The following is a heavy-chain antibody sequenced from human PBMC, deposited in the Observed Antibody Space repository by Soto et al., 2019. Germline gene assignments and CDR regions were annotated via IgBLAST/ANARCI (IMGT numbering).Heavy chain of an antibody. D-gene: IGHD3-22*01. CDR1: GGSISSGDYY. Sequence: SETLSLTCTVSGGSISSGDYYWIWIPQRPGKGLEWIGYMYYSGRTYYNPTLKSRVTISVDTSKNQFSLKLSSVTAADTAVYYCARDPYYYDSSGYSYWGQGTLVTVSS. CDR3: ARDPYYYDSSGYSY. J-gene: IGHJ4*02. CDR2: MYYSGRT. V-gene: IGHV4-31*03.